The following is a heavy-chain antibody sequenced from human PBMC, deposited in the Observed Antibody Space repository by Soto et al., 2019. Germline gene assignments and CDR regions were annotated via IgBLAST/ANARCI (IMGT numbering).Heavy chain of an antibody. D-gene: IGHD6-19*01. CDR2: ILYDGTNQ. CDR3: AKGRSESSAWYAFDY. CDR1: GFTFSNYG. J-gene: IGHJ4*02. Sequence: QVQLVESGGGVVQPGRSLRLSCAASGFTFSNYGMHWVRQAPGKGLEWVAGILYDGTNQYYEDSVKGRFTISRDNSRNTVYLPMSSMRAEDTAVYYCAKGRSESSAWYAFDYWGQGTLVSVSS. V-gene: IGHV3-30*18.